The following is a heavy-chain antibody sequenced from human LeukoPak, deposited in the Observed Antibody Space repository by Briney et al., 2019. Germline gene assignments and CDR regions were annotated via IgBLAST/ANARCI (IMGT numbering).Heavy chain of an antibody. Sequence: PGESLKISCNDSGNTFGSYWIDSVRQVPGKGLEWMGLFQPGDSQSRYSPSFRGHVTFSDDKSISTAYLQWSSLRASDTAIYYCARRLLTGGFDIWGQGTMVTVSS. CDR1: GNTFGSYW. V-gene: IGHV5-51*01. D-gene: IGHD1-26*01. CDR3: ARRLLTGGFDI. CDR2: FQPGDSQS. J-gene: IGHJ3*02.